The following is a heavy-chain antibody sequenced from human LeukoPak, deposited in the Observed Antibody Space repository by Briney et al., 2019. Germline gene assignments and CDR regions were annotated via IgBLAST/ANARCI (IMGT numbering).Heavy chain of an antibody. CDR3: IVFGDSNH. D-gene: IGHD4-17*01. CDR1: GLTGSHNY. V-gene: IGHV3-53*01. Sequence: GGSLRLSCAASGLTGSHNYVSWVRQAPGKGLEWVSAIHTSGDTCYADSVKGRFTISRNTSKNTLYLQINSLRVEDTAVYYCIVFGDSNHWGQGTLVTVSS. J-gene: IGHJ5*02. CDR2: IHTSGDT.